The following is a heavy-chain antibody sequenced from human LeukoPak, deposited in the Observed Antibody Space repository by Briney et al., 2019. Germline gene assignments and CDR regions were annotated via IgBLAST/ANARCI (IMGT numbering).Heavy chain of an antibody. CDR3: AGLGASGNGYLSWFDP. CDR2: IYYSGNS. Sequence: SETLSLTCTVSGGSISTYYWSWIRQPPGKGLEWIGYIYYSGNSNYNPSLKSRVTISADTSKNQFSLKLSSVTAADTAVHYCAGLGASGNGYLSWFDPWGQGTLVTVSS. CDR1: GGSISTYY. D-gene: IGHD3-22*01. V-gene: IGHV4-59*01. J-gene: IGHJ5*02.